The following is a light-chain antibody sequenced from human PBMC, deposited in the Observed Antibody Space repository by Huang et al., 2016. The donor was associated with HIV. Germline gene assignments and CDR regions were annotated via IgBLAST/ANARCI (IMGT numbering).Light chain of an antibody. V-gene: IGKV3-15*01. CDR1: QSIKSN. Sequence: IVMTQSPVTLSVSPGERAALSCWAGQSIKSNLAWYQQKPGQAPRLLISGASTGATGVPARFSGSGSGTEFTLTINNLQSDDFAVYYCQQYDYWPPVTFGQGTKV. CDR2: GAS. J-gene: IGKJ1*01. CDR3: QQYDYWPPVT.